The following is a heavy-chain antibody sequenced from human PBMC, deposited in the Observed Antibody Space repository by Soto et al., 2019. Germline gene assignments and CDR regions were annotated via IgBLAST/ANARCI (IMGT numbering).Heavy chain of an antibody. V-gene: IGHV4-34*01. CDR3: GRVRFLEWLMEY. Sequence: PSETLSLTCALHGGSFGGYYWSWIRQPPGKGLEWIGEINHSGSTNYDPSLKSRVTISVDTSKNQFCLKLSSVTAAGTAVYYCGRVRFLEWLMEYWGKGTLVTVPS. J-gene: IGHJ4*02. CDR2: INHSGST. D-gene: IGHD3-3*01. CDR1: GGSFGGYY.